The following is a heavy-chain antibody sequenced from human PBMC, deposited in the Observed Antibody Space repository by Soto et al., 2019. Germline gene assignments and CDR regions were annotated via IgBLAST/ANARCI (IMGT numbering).Heavy chain of an antibody. Sequence: QVQLVESGGGVVQPGRSLRLSCAASGFTFSSYAMHWVRQAPGKGLEWVAVISYDGSNKYYADSVKGRFTISRDNSKNTQYLQMNSLRAEDTAVYYCARDPAVVSPYYYYYGMDVWGQGTTVTVSS. J-gene: IGHJ6*02. D-gene: IGHD2-15*01. CDR1: GFTFSSYA. CDR3: ARDPAVVSPYYYYYGMDV. CDR2: ISYDGSNK. V-gene: IGHV3-30-3*01.